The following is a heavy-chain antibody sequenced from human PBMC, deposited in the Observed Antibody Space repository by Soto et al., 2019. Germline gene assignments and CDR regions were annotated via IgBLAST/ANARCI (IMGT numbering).Heavy chain of an antibody. CDR2: IYPGDSDT. Sequence: GESLKISCKGSGYSFTSYWIGWVRQMPGKGLEWMGIIYPGDSDTRYSPSFQGQVTISADKSISTAYLQWSSLKASDTAMYYCARRGRNPEGYSGYDLDYWGQGTLVTVSS. CDR1: GYSFTSYW. V-gene: IGHV5-51*01. CDR3: ARRGRNPEGYSGYDLDY. J-gene: IGHJ4*02. D-gene: IGHD5-12*01.